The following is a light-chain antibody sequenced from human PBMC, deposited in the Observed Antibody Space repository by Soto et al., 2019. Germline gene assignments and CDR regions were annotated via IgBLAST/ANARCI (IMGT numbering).Light chain of an antibody. CDR3: SSWTSSTTQV. J-gene: IGLJ3*02. V-gene: IGLV2-14*01. Sequence: QSVLTQPPSASGSPGQSVTISCTGTKSDIGVYDFVSWYQHHPGKAPRLIIYEVNNRPSGVSNRFSGSKSGNTASLTISGLQAEDEADYYCSSWTSSTTQVLGGGTKLTVL. CDR1: KSDIGVYDF. CDR2: EVN.